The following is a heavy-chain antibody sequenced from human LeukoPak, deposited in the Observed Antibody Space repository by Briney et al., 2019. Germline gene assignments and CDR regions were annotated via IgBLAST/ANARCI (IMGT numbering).Heavy chain of an antibody. CDR3: ASGSTTVGGSGY. CDR2: IYHSGST. D-gene: IGHD4-23*01. CDR1: GYSISSGYY. Sequence: SETLSLTCTVSGYSISSGYYWGWIRQPPGKGLEWIGSIYHSGSTYYNPSLKSRVTISVDTSKNQFSLKLSSVTAADTAVYYCASGSTTVGGSGYWGQGTLVTVSS. J-gene: IGHJ4*02. V-gene: IGHV4-38-2*02.